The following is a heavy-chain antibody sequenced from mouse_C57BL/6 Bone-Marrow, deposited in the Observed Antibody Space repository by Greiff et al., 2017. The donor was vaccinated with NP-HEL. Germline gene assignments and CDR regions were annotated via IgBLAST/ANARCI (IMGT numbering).Heavy chain of an antibody. J-gene: IGHJ3*01. V-gene: IGHV1-81*01. CDR3: ARPLYDGYASWFAY. CDR2: IYPRSGNT. Sequence: LVESGAELARPGASVKLSCKASGYTFTSYGISWVKQRTGQGLEWIGEIYPRSGNTYYNEKFKGKATLTADKSSSTAYMELRSLTSEDSAVYFCARPLYDGYASWFAYWGQGTLVTVSA. CDR1: GYTFTSYG. D-gene: IGHD2-3*01.